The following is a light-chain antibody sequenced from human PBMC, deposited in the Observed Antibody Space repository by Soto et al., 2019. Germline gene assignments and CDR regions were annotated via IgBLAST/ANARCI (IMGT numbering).Light chain of an antibody. CDR1: SSNIGSNT. J-gene: IGLJ2*01. V-gene: IGLV1-44*01. Sequence: QLVLTQPPSASGTPGQRVTVSCSGSSSNIGSNTVNWYQHLPGTAPKLLIYNNNQRPSGVPDRFSGSKSGTSASLAISGLQSEDEADYFCAAWDDSLDVLIFGGGTKLTVL. CDR3: AAWDDSLDVLI. CDR2: NNN.